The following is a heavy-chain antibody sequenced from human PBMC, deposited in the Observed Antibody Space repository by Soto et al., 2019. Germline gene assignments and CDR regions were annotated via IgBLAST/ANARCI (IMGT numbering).Heavy chain of an antibody. D-gene: IGHD1-20*01. J-gene: IGHJ3*02. CDR2: IIPILGIA. CDR3: ARGNNWNI. Sequence: QVQLVQSGAEVKKPGSSVKVSCKASGGTFSSYTISWVRQAPGQGLEWMGRIIPILGIANYAQKLQGRVTITADKSTITAYMELSSLRSEDTAVYYCARGNNWNICGQGTMVTVSS. V-gene: IGHV1-69*02. CDR1: GGTFSSYT.